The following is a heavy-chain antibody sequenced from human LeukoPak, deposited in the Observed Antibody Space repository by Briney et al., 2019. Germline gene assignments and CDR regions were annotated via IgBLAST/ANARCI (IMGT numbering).Heavy chain of an antibody. CDR3: ASPRRTGPSGSYPFDY. CDR1: GFTFSSYA. V-gene: IGHV3-30-3*01. Sequence: HPGRSLRLSCAASGFTFSSYAMHWVRQAPGKGLEWVAVISYDGSNKYYADSVKGRFTISRDNSKNTLYLQMNSLRAEDTAVYYCASPRRTGPSGSYPFDYWGQGTLVTVSS. CDR2: ISYDGSNK. J-gene: IGHJ4*02. D-gene: IGHD3-10*01.